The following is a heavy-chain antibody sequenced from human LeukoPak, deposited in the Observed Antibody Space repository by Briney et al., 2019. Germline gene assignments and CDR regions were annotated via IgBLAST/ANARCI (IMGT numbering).Heavy chain of an antibody. D-gene: IGHD5-12*01. Sequence: GGSLRLSCAASGFTFSSYWMSWVRQAPGKGLEWVANIKQDGSEKYYVDSVKGRFTISRDNSKNTLYLQMNSLRAEDTAVYYCAKMSRGGYSAYDRGLDYWGQGTLVTVSS. CDR2: IKQDGSEK. CDR3: AKMSRGGYSAYDRGLDY. J-gene: IGHJ4*02. CDR1: GFTFSSYW. V-gene: IGHV3-7*03.